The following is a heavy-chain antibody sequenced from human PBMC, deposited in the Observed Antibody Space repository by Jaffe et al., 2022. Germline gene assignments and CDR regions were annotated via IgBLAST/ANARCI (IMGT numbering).Heavy chain of an antibody. Sequence: QVQLQESGPGLVKPSETLSLTCTVSGGSISSYYWSWIRQPPGKGLEWIGYIYYSGSTNYNPSLKSRVTISVDTSKNQFSLKLSSVTAADTAVYYCARSVQYYYVPFDPWGQGTLVTVSS. V-gene: IGHV4-59*01. D-gene: IGHD3-10*02. CDR3: ARSVQYYYVPFDP. J-gene: IGHJ5*02. CDR2: IYYSGST. CDR1: GGSISSYY.